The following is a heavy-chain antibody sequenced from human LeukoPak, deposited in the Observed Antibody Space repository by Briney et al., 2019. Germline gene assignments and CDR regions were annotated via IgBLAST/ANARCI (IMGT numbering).Heavy chain of an antibody. D-gene: IGHD6-19*01. CDR1: GFTFSTYS. Sequence: KTGGSLRPSCAASGFTFSTYSMNWVRQAPGKGLEWVSFISSSSASIYYADSVKGRFTISRDNAKNSLYLQMNSLRAEDTAVYYCASPIAVSGSDAFDIWGQGTMVTVSS. CDR3: ASPIAVSGSDAFDI. J-gene: IGHJ3*02. CDR2: ISSSSASI. V-gene: IGHV3-21*01.